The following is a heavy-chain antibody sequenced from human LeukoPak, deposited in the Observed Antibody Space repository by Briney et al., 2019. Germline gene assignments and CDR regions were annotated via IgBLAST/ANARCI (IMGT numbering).Heavy chain of an antibody. CDR1: GFTFGDYA. D-gene: IGHD4-11*01. CDR3: TGQTTVTMYYFDY. CDR2: IRSKAYGGTT. J-gene: IGHJ4*02. V-gene: IGHV3-49*03. Sequence: GGSLRLSCTASGFTFGDYAMSWFRQAPGKGLEWVGFIRSKAYGGTTEYAAPVKGRFTISRDDSKSIAYLQMNSLKTEDTAVYYCTGQTTVTMYYFDYWGQGTLVTVSS.